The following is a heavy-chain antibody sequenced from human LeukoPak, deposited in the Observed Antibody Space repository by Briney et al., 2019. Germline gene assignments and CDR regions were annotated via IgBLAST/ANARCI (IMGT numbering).Heavy chain of an antibody. J-gene: IGHJ4*02. CDR2: ISSNGGST. CDR3: VAHCSSTSCYLSFFDY. CDR1: GFTLSSYA. V-gene: IGHV3-64D*06. D-gene: IGHD2-2*01. Sequence: GGSLRLSCSASGFTLSSYAMHWVRQAPGKGLEYVSAISSNGGSTYYADSVKGRFTTSRDNSKNTLYLQMSSLRAEDTAVYYCVAHCSSTSCYLSFFDYWGQGTLVTVSS.